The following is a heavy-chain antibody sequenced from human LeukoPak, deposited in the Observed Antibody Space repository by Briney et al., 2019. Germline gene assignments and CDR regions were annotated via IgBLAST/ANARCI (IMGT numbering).Heavy chain of an antibody. CDR3: ARESGTVLFDY. CDR2: IYHSGST. V-gene: IGHV4-30-2*01. D-gene: IGHD1-1*01. J-gene: IGHJ4*02. CDR1: GGSISSGGYY. Sequence: PSQTLSLTCTVSGGSISSGGYYWSWIRQPPGKGLEWIGYIYHSGSTYCNPSLKSRVTISVDRSKNRFSLKLSSVTAADTAVYYCARESGTVLFDYWGQGTLVTVSS.